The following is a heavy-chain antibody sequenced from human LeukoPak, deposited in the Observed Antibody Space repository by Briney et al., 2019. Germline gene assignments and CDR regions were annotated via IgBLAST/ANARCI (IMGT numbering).Heavy chain of an antibody. CDR2: ISGSGGST. CDR1: GFTFSSYG. J-gene: IGHJ4*02. D-gene: IGHD3-22*01. CDR3: ARDSSGYLDY. Sequence: GGSLRLSCAASGFTFSSYGMSWVRQAPGKGLEWVSAISGSGGSTYYADSVKGRFTISRDNSKNTLYLQMNSLRAEDTAVYYCARDSSGYLDYWGQGTLVTVSS. V-gene: IGHV3-23*01.